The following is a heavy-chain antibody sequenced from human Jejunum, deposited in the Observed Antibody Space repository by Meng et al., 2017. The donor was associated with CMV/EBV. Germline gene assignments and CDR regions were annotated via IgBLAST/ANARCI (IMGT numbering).Heavy chain of an antibody. CDR1: GHSFTSYA. CDR2: ISAYDGNT. D-gene: IGHD1-14*01. Sequence: QVQLVQSGAEVKKPGASVKVSCKASGHSFTSYAISWVRQAPGQGLEWMGWISAYDGNTNYAQNFQGRFTMTTDTSTSTAYMELRSLRSDDTAVYYCARDLPGGTKGTWLDLWGQGTLVTVSS. CDR3: ARDLPGGTKGTWLDL. J-gene: IGHJ5*02. V-gene: IGHV1-18*01.